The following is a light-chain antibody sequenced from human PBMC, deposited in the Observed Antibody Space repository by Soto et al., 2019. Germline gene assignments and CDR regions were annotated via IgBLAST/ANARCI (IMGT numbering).Light chain of an antibody. CDR2: EVS. Sequence: QSALTQPASVSSSPGQSVAISCSGTSSDVGAYNYVSWYQQHPGKAPKLLLSEVSNRPSGVSDRFFGSKSGNTASLTISGLQAEDEADYYCSSLTTRFTYVFGTGTKVTVL. V-gene: IGLV2-14*01. CDR3: SSLTTRFTYV. CDR1: SSDVGAYNY. J-gene: IGLJ1*01.